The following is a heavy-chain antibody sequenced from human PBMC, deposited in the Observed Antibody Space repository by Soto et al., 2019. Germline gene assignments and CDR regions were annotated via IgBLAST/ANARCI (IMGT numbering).Heavy chain of an antibody. CDR1: GYRFSSYW. CDR3: ARQGSNGAYYYYGMDV. J-gene: IGHJ6*02. Sequence: GESLKISCQGSGYRFSSYWIAWVRQMPGKGLEWMGIIYLGDSDTIYSPSFQGQVTFSVDKSTSTAYLQWSSLKASDTAMYYCARQGSNGAYYYYGMDVWGQGTTVTVSS. D-gene: IGHD2-8*01. CDR2: IYLGDSDT. V-gene: IGHV5-51*01.